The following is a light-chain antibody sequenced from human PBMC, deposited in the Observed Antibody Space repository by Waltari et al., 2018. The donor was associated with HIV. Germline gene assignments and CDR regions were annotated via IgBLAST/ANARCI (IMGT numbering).Light chain of an antibody. CDR2: RVS. V-gene: IGKV2-28*01. CDR3: MQDLPALYT. CDR1: QCLLHTNGYNY. Sequence: DIVMTHSPLSLPVTPGDPASISCRSSQCLLHTNGYNYLDWYLQTPGQSPQLLIYRVSNPASAVPDRFSGSGSGTDVTLKISRLEAEDVGLYYGMQDLPALYTFGQGTKLEI. J-gene: IGKJ2*01.